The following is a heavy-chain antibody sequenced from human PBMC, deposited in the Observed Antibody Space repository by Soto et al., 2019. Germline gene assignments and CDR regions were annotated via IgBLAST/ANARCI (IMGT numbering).Heavy chain of an antibody. CDR3: ASSPQWLRNLWYFDY. CDR2: IYYSGST. D-gene: IGHD5-12*01. CDR1: GGSISSCGYY. V-gene: IGHV4-31*03. Sequence: QVQLQESGPGLVKPSQTLSLTCTVSGGSISSCGYYWSWIRQHPGKGLEWIGYIYYSGSTYYNPSLKVRVTISVDTSKNQFSMKLSSVTAADTAVYYCASSPQWLRNLWYFDYWGQGTLVTVSS. J-gene: IGHJ4*02.